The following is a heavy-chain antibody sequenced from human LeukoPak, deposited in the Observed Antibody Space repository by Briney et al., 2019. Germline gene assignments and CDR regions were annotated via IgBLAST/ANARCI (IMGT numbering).Heavy chain of an antibody. D-gene: IGHD6-19*01. CDR1: GGSISSYY. CDR2: IYYSGST. CDR3: ARNPIAVAGIDAFDI. V-gene: IGHV4-59*01. J-gene: IGHJ3*02. Sequence: PSETLSLTCTVSGGSISSYYWSWIRQPPGKGLEWIGYIYYSGSTNYNPSLKSRVTISVDTSKNQFSLKLSSVTAADTAVYYRARNPIAVAGIDAFDIWGQGTMVTVSS.